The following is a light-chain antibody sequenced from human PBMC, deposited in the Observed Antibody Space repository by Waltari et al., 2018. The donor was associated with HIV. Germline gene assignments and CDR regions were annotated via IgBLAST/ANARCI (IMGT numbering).Light chain of an antibody. CDR1: GSNVGVHF. CDR2: SNN. Sequence: QSVLTQAPSASGTPGQRVTLSCSGTGSNVGVHFVSLYQQLPGMAPKLLIYSNNERPSRVPDRFSGSKSGTSASLAISGLRSEDEAVYFCAAWDDSVSGWAFGEGTKVTVL. V-gene: IGLV1-47*01. CDR3: AAWDDSVSGWA. J-gene: IGLJ2*01.